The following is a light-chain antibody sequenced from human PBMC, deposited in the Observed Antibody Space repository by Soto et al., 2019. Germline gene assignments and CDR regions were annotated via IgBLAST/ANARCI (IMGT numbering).Light chain of an antibody. CDR1: QSVSWW. CDR3: QQYKSYSTLT. CDR2: GAS. Sequence: DIQMTQSPSTLSASVGDRVTITCRACQSVSWWLAWYQQKPGKAPKLLIYGASSLESGVPSSFSGSGSGTEFTLSISDVQPDDFATYYCQQYKSYSTLTFGQGTKVDI. J-gene: IGKJ1*01. V-gene: IGKV1-5*01.